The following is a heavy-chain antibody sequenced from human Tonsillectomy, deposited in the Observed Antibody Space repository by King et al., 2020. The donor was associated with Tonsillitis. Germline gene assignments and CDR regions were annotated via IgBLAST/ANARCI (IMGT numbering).Heavy chain of an antibody. CDR3: AVERADYYGDLFFDS. D-gene: IGHD4-17*01. Sequence: VQLQESGPGLVKPSQTLSLTCTVSGGSMSSSSYYWSWIRQPAGKGLEWIGRIYTSGSTNYNPSLKSRLTMSVDTSKNQFSLRLSSVTAADTAVYYCAVERADYYGDLFFDSWGQGTLVTVSS. V-gene: IGHV4-61*02. J-gene: IGHJ4*02. CDR1: GGSMSSSSYY. CDR2: IYTSGST.